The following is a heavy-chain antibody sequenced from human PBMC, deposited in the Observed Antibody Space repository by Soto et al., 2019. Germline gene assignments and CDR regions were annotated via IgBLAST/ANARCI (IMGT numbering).Heavy chain of an antibody. D-gene: IGHD3-22*01. V-gene: IGHV4-4*02. CDR2: IYHSGST. Sequence: SETLSLTCAVSSGSISSSNWWSWVRQPPGKGLEWIGEIYHSGSTNYNPSLKSRVTISVDKSKNQFSLIVSSVTAADTAVYYCAREAGYYDRSGYNWFDPCGQGIQVTVSS. CDR3: AREAGYYDRSGYNWFDP. CDR1: SGSISSSNW. J-gene: IGHJ5*02.